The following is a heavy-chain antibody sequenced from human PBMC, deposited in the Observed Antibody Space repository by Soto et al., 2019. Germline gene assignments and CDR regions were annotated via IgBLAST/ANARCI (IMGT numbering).Heavy chain of an antibody. CDR3: ARVAIVEPPYYYYYGMDV. CDR2: INPNSGGT. CDR1: GYTFTGYY. J-gene: IGHJ6*02. Sequence: ASVKVSCKASGYTFTGYYMHWVRQAPGQGLEWMGWINPNSGGTNYAQKFQGRVTMTRDTSISTAYMELSRLRSDDTAVYYCARVAIVEPPYYYYYGMDVWGQGTTVPVSS. D-gene: IGHD1-26*01. V-gene: IGHV1-2*02.